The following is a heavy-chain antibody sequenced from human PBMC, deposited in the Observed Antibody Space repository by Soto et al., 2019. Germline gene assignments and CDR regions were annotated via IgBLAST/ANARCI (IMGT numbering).Heavy chain of an antibody. D-gene: IGHD4-17*01. CDR1: GFTFSDYA. V-gene: IGHV3-30*04. Sequence: QVQLVESGGVVVQPGKSLRLSCAASGFTFSDYAMHWVRQAAGKGLEWVALISYDGRHKDYADSVKGRFTISRDNSNNTLSLQMHSLRPEESGVYDCADDSGDYSNYVAHWGQGTLVTVSS. J-gene: IGHJ4*02. CDR2: ISYDGRHK. CDR3: ADDSGDYSNYVAH.